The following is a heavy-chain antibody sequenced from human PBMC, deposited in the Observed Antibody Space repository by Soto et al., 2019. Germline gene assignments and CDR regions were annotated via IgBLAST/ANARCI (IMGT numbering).Heavy chain of an antibody. CDR3: ARVYGGYEWANYFDY. CDR1: GFTFSSYA. D-gene: IGHD5-12*01. V-gene: IGHV3-30-3*01. Sequence: QVQLVESGGGVVQPGRSLRLSCAASGFTFSSYAMHWVRQAPGKGLEWVAVISYDGSNKYYADSVKGRFTISRDNSKNTLYLQMNSLRAEDTAVYYCARVYGGYEWANYFDYWGQGTLVTVSS. J-gene: IGHJ4*02. CDR2: ISYDGSNK.